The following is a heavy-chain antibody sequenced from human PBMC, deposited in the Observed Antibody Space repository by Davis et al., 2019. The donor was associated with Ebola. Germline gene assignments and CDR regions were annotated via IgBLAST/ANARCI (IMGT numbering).Heavy chain of an antibody. CDR3: AKMLYYYGSGSYSPTDYYGMDV. V-gene: IGHV3-11*01. J-gene: IGHJ6*02. CDR2: ISSSGSTI. CDR1: GFTFSDYY. D-gene: IGHD3-10*01. Sequence: PGGSLRLSCAASGFTFSDYYMSWIRQAPGKGLEWVSYISSSGSTIYYADSVKGRFTISRDNSKNTLYLQMNSLRAEDTAVYYCAKMLYYYGSGSYSPTDYYGMDVWGQGTTVTVSS.